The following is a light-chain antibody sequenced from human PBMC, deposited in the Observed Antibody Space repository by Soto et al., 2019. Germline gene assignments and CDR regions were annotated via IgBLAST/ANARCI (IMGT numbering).Light chain of an antibody. J-gene: IGKJ3*01. CDR3: QKYSSVPV. CDR1: QDIRNF. V-gene: IGKV1-27*01. CDR2: AAS. Sequence: DIQMTQSPTSLSASVGDRVTITCRASQDIRNFVAWYQQKPGKAPKLLIYAASTLQSGVPSRFSGSGSGTDFAVTITSLQPEDVAAYSCQKYSSVPVFGPGTKVYIK.